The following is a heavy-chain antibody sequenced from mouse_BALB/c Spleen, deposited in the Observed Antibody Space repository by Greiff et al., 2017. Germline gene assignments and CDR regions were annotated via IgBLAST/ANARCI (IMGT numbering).Heavy chain of an antibody. V-gene: IGHV1-5*01. Sequence: VQLQQSGTVLARPGASVKMSCKASGYSFTSYWMHWVKQRPGQGLEWIGAIYPGNSDTSYNQKFKGKAKLTAVTSASTAYMELSSLTNEDSAVYYCTYYYGSSSYAMDYWGQGTSVTVSS. CDR2: IYPGNSDT. J-gene: IGHJ4*01. D-gene: IGHD1-1*01. CDR3: TYYYGSSSYAMDY. CDR1: GYSFTSYW.